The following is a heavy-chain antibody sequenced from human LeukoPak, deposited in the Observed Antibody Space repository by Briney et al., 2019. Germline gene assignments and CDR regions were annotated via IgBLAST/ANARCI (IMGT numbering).Heavy chain of an antibody. Sequence: KPSETLSLTCTVSGGSISSYHWSWIRQPPGKGLEWIGYIYYSGSTNYNPSLKSRVTISVDTSKNQFSLKLSSVTAAGTAVYYCASTLGATLFDYWGQGTLVTVSS. J-gene: IGHJ4*02. CDR1: GGSISSYH. V-gene: IGHV4-59*08. D-gene: IGHD1-26*01. CDR2: IYYSGST. CDR3: ASTLGATLFDY.